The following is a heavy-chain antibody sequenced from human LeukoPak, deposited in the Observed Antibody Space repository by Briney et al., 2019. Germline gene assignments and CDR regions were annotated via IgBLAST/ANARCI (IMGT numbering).Heavy chain of an antibody. CDR1: GYTFTGYY. Sequence: ASVKASCKASGYTFTGYYMHWVRQAPGQGLEWMGWINPNSGGTNYAQKFQGRVTMTRDTSISTAYMELSRLRSDDTAVYYCARHIPDWGYSLDYWGQGTLVTVSS. CDR2: INPNSGGT. J-gene: IGHJ4*02. CDR3: ARHIPDWGYSLDY. V-gene: IGHV1-2*02. D-gene: IGHD2-15*01.